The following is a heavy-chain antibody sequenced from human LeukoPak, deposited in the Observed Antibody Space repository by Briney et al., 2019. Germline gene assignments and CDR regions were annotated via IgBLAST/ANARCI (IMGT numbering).Heavy chain of an antibody. CDR3: ARFSRPYYYYGMGV. Sequence: GGSLRLSCAASGFTFSDYYMSWIRQAPGKGLEWVSYISSSGSTIYYADSVKGRFTISRDNAKNSLYLQMNSLRAEDTAVYYCARFSRPYYYYGMGVWGQGTTVTVSS. J-gene: IGHJ6*02. V-gene: IGHV3-11*01. CDR2: ISSSGSTI. CDR1: GFTFSDYY.